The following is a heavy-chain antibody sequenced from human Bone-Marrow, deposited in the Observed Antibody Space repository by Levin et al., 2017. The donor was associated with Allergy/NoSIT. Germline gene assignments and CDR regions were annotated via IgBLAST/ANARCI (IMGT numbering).Heavy chain of an antibody. D-gene: IGHD3-22*01. CDR2: IKQDGSEK. Sequence: GGSLRLSFAASGCTFSSNWMSWVRQSPGKGLEWVANIKQDGSEKYYVDSVKGRFTISRDNAKNSLYLQMNSLRAEDTAVYYCAREMPRIIMIVLVGCVFDYWGQGTLVTVSS. V-gene: IGHV3-7*01. CDR3: AREMPRIIMIVLVGCVFDY. CDR1: GCTFSSNW. J-gene: IGHJ4*02.